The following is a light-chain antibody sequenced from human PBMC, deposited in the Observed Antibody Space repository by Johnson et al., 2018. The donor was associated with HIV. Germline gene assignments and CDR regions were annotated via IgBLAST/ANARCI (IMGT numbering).Light chain of an antibody. J-gene: IGLJ1*01. CDR3: GTWDSSLSLGV. V-gene: IGLV1-51*02. CDR1: SSNIENYF. CDR2: EDY. Sequence: QSVLTQPPSVSAATGQRVNISCSGHSSNIENYFVSWYQQLPGAAPRLLIYEDYKRPSGIPDRFSGSKSGASATLGITGLQTGDEADYYCGTWDSSLSLGVFGTGTKVTVL.